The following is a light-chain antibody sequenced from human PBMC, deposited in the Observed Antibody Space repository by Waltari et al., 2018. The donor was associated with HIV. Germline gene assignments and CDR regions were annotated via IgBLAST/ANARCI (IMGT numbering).Light chain of an antibody. V-gene: IGKV3-15*01. CDR1: ENISDK. Sequence: EILMTQSPAIVSVSPGERVTLSCRASENISDKLVWYQQKPGQAPGLLIYGASTRATGIPARFSGSGSGTEFTLTISSLQSEDFAVYFCQQYNNWQYTFGQGTKLDIK. CDR3: QQYNNWQYT. J-gene: IGKJ2*01. CDR2: GAS.